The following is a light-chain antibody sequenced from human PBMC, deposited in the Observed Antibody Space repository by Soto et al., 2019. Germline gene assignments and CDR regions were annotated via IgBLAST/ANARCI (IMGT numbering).Light chain of an antibody. V-gene: IGKV3-20*01. CDR3: QQYGSSTWT. CDR2: GAT. J-gene: IGKJ1*01. Sequence: VMTQSPATRSLSPGERATLFCWASQTINDNVAWYQQKPGQAPRLLMYGATTRATDIPARFSGSGSGTDGTITISRLENEDGAVYYCQQYGSSTWTFGQGTKVDIK. CDR1: QTINDN.